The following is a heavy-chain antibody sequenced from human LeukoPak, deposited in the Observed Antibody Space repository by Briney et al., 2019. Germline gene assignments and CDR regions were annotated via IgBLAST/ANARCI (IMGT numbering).Heavy chain of an antibody. CDR2: ISYDGSNK. V-gene: IGHV3-30*03. J-gene: IGHJ4*02. CDR1: GFTFSSYG. CDR3: ARDQNSGSPGY. Sequence: PGGSLRLSCAASGFTFSSYGMHWVRQAPGKGLEWVAVISYDGSNKYYADSVKGRFTISRDNSKNTLYLQMNSLRAEDTAVYYCARDQNSGSPGYWGQGTLVTVSS. D-gene: IGHD1-26*01.